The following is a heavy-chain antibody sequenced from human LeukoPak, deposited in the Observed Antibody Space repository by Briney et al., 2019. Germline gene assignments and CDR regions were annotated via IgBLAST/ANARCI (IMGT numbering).Heavy chain of an antibody. CDR3: ARDLWGSYYKPNWFDP. CDR1: GFTFSTYI. J-gene: IGHJ5*02. D-gene: IGHD1-26*01. Sequence: GGSLRLSCAASGFTFSTYIMNWVRQAPGKGLEWVSSISSMSSYIYYADSVKGRFTISRDNAKNSLYLQMNSLRAEDTAVYFCARDLWGSYYKPNWFDPWGQGTLVTVSS. CDR2: ISSMSSYI. V-gene: IGHV3-21*01.